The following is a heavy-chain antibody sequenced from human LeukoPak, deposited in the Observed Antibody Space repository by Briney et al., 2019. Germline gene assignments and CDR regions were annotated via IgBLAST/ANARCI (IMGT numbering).Heavy chain of an antibody. CDR1: GFTFSSYA. V-gene: IGHV3-48*04. CDR3: ARDGDDSSGYYDSYFDY. Sequence: GGSLRLSCAASGFTFSSYAMSWVRQAPGKGLEWVSYISSSGSTIYYADSVKGRFTISRDNAKNSLYLQMNSLRAEDTAVYYCARDGDDSSGYYDSYFDYWGQGTLVTVSS. D-gene: IGHD3-22*01. J-gene: IGHJ4*02. CDR2: ISSSGSTI.